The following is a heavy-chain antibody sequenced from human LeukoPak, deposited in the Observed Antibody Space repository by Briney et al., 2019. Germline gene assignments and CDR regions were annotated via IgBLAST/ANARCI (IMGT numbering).Heavy chain of an antibody. V-gene: IGHV3-7*01. Sequence: SGGSLRLSCAASGFTFRSYWMSWVRQAPGKGLEWVASIKEDGSEKNYVDSVKGRFTISRDNAKNSLYLQMNSLRAEDTAVYYCARGRGLLDWGQGTLVTVSS. CDR3: ARGRGLLD. D-gene: IGHD3-10*01. J-gene: IGHJ4*02. CDR2: IKEDGSEK. CDR1: GFTFRSYW.